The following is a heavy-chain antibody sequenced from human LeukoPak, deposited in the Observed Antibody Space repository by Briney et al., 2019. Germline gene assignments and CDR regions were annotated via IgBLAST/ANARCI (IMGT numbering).Heavy chain of an antibody. V-gene: IGHV3-23*01. CDR1: GFTFSSYA. D-gene: IGHD3-3*01. CDR3: AKSLGIFGVAALSGMDV. J-gene: IGHJ6*02. CDR2: ISGSGGST. Sequence: GGSLRLSCAASGFTFSSYAMSWVRQAPGKGLEWVSAISGSGGSTYYADSVKGRFTISRDNSKNTLYLQMNSLGAEDTAVYYCAKSLGIFGVAALSGMDVWGQGTTVTVSS.